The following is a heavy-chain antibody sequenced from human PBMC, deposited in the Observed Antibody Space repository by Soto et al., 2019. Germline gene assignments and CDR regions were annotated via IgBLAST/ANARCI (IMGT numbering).Heavy chain of an antibody. D-gene: IGHD6-19*01. Sequence: EVQLLESGGGLVQPGGSLRLSCAASGFTFSSYAMSWVRQAPGKGLEWVSAISGSGGSTYYADSVKGRFTISRDNSKNTLYLQMNSLRAEDTAVYYCAKEPRGGQWLVPDAFDIWGQGTMVTVSS. J-gene: IGHJ3*02. CDR2: ISGSGGST. CDR3: AKEPRGGQWLVPDAFDI. CDR1: GFTFSSYA. V-gene: IGHV3-23*01.